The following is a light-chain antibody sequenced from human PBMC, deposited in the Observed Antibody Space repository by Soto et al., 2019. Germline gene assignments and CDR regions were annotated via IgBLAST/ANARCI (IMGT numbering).Light chain of an antibody. CDR1: SSDVGGYDY. CDR3: FSHRSGDSHV. J-gene: IGLJ1*01. Sequence: QSALTQPASVSGSPGQSITISCTGTSSDVGGYDYVSWYQQYPGKAPKLMIYGVTNRPSGVSNRFSGSKTGSTASLTISGLQAEDEAYYYCFSHRSGDSHVFGTGTKLTVL. CDR2: GVT. V-gene: IGLV2-14*01.